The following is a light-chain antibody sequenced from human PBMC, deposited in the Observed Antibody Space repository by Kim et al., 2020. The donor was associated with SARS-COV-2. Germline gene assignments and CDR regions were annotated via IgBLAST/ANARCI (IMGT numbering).Light chain of an antibody. V-gene: IGKV1-5*01. Sequence: SASVGDRVTITCRASQSISSWLAWYQQKPGKAPKLLIYDASSLESGVPSRFSCSGSGTEFTLTISSLQPDDFATYYCQQYNSYSYTFGQGTKLEI. CDR3: QQYNSYSYT. CDR1: QSISSW. CDR2: DAS. J-gene: IGKJ2*01.